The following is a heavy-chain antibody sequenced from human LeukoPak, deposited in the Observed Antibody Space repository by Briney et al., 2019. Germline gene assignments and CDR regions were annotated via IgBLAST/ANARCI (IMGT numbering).Heavy chain of an antibody. J-gene: IGHJ5*02. CDR2: ISTSGST. CDR3: ARAIRYGSESYYTPTNWFDP. V-gene: IGHV4-4*07. D-gene: IGHD3-10*01. CDR1: GGSISSYY. Sequence: ASETLSLTCTVSGGSISSYYWSWIRQPAGKGLESIGHISTSGSTNYNPSLKSRVTMSVDTSKNQFSLKLSSVTAADTAVYYCARAIRYGSESYYTPTNWFDPWGQGTLVTVSS.